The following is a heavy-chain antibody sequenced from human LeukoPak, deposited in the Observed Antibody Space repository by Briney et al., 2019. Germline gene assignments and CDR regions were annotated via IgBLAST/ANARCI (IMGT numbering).Heavy chain of an antibody. Sequence: GGSLRLSCAASGFTFSSYAMHWVRQAPGKGLEWVAVISYDGSNKYYADSVKGRFTISRDNSKSTLYLQMNSLRAEDTAVYYCAKGRSGAVAVPTGVDYWGQGTLVTVSS. CDR1: GFTFSSYA. CDR2: ISYDGSNK. V-gene: IGHV3-30*04. J-gene: IGHJ4*02. CDR3: AKGRSGAVAVPTGVDY. D-gene: IGHD6-19*01.